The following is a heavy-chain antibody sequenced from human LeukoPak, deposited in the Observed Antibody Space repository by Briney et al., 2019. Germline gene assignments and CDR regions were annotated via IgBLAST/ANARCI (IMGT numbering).Heavy chain of an antibody. Sequence: GGSLRLSCAASGFTFDDYGMTWVRQAPGKGLEWVSVIYSGGSTYYADFVKGRFTISRDNSKNTLYLQMNSLRAEDTAVYYCARLAAVAGHFDYWGQGTLVTVSS. CDR2: IYSGGST. CDR1: GFTFDDYG. D-gene: IGHD6-19*01. CDR3: ARLAAVAGHFDY. V-gene: IGHV3-53*01. J-gene: IGHJ4*02.